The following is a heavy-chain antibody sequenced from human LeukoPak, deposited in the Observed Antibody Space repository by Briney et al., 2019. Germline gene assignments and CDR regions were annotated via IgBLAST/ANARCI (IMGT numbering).Heavy chain of an antibody. Sequence: PGGSLRLSCAASGFTFSDYYMSWIRQAPGKGLEWISYISSSSSSTKYADSVKGRFTISRDNAKNPLYLQMNSLRVEDTALYFCARDRKTSGYDSFDYWGQGTLVTISS. CDR1: GFTFSDYY. D-gene: IGHD5-12*01. CDR3: ARDRKTSGYDSFDY. CDR2: ISSSSSST. V-gene: IGHV3-11*06. J-gene: IGHJ4*02.